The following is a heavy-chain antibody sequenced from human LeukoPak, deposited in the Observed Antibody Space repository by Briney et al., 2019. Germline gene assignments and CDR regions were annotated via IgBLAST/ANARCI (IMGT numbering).Heavy chain of an antibody. Sequence: GGSLRLSCAASGFSFTKYWMTWVRQAPGKGLEWVANINLNGSDKFYVDSVKGRFTISRDNAKNSLSLQMNSLGAEDTAVYYCAREPNSFDYGGQGTLVTVSS. CDR3: AREPNSFDY. CDR1: GFSFTKYW. CDR2: INLNGSDK. V-gene: IGHV3-7*01. J-gene: IGHJ4*02.